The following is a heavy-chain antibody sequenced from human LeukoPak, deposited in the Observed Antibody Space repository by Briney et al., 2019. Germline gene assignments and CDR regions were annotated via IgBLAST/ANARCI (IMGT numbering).Heavy chain of an antibody. J-gene: IGHJ5*02. V-gene: IGHV1-2*02. CDR3: ARGPNYYGSGRSWFDP. CDR1: GYTFTDYY. D-gene: IGHD3-10*01. Sequence: ASVKVSCKASGYTFTDYYIHWVRQAPGQGLEWMGWMNPNSGGTKYEQKFQGRVTMTRDTSITTAYMDLTRLTSDDTAAYYCARGPNYYGSGRSWFDPWGQGTLVTVSS. CDR2: MNPNSGGT.